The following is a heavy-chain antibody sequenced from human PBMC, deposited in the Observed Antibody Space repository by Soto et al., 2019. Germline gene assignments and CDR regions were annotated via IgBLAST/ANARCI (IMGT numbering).Heavy chain of an antibody. CDR3: TSARITIFGVVRKLRYYGMDV. D-gene: IGHD3-3*01. V-gene: IGHV3-15*07. Sequence: GGSLRLSCAASGFTFSNAWMNWVRQAPGKGLKWVGRIKSKTDGGTTDYAAPVKGRFTISRDDSKNTLYLQMNSLKTEDTAVYYCTSARITIFGVVRKLRYYGMDVWGQGTTVTVSS. J-gene: IGHJ6*02. CDR2: IKSKTDGGTT. CDR1: GFTFSNAW.